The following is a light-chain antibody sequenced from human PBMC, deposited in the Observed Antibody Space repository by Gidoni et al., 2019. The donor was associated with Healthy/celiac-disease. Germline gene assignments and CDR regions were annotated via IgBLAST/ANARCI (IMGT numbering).Light chain of an antibody. J-gene: IGKJ2*01. Sequence: ETVLTQSLSTLSLSPGERATLSCRASQSVSSYLAWYQQKPGQAPRLLIYDASNRATGIPARFRGSGSGTDFTLTISSLEPEDFAVYYCQQRSNWPPRYTFGQXTKLEIK. V-gene: IGKV3-11*01. CDR2: DAS. CDR1: QSVSSY. CDR3: QQRSNWPPRYT.